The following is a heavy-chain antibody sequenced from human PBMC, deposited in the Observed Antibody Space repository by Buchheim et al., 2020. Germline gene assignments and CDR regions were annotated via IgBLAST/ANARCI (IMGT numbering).Heavy chain of an antibody. D-gene: IGHD1-1*01. Sequence: QVQLVESGGGVVQPGRSLRLSCAASGFTFSSYGMHWVRQAPGKGLEWVAVIWYDGSNKYYADSVKGRFTISRDNSKNTLYLQMNSLRAKDTAVYYCARDKGNWNRHYGMDVWGQGTT. J-gene: IGHJ6*02. CDR1: GFTFSSYG. CDR2: IWYDGSNK. V-gene: IGHV3-33*01. CDR3: ARDKGNWNRHYGMDV.